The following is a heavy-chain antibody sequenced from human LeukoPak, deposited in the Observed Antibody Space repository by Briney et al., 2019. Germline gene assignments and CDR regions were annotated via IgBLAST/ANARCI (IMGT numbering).Heavy chain of an antibody. CDR3: SRETVGGTKYFDY. CDR2: IYHTGTT. D-gene: IGHD1-26*01. Sequence: PSETLSLTCVVSDYSISTGYYWAWIRQPPGKGLEWIGSIYHTGTTYYTPSLKSRVTISLDTSKNQFSLPLTSVTATDTAIYYCSRETVGGTKYFDYWGQGALVTVSS. V-gene: IGHV4-38-2*02. CDR1: DYSISTGYY. J-gene: IGHJ4*02.